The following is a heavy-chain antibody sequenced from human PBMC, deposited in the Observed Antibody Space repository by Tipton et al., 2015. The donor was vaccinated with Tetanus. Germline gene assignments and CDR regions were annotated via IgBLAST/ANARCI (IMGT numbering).Heavy chain of an antibody. CDR2: IYYSGST. CDR3: ARTSIPAADYCFDY. J-gene: IGHJ4*02. Sequence: TLSLTCSVSGGSFSGHFWSWLRQPPGKGLEWIGSIYYSGSTYYNPSLKSRVTISVDTSKNQFSLKLSSVTAADTAVYYCARTSIPAADYCFDYWGQGTLVTVSS. D-gene: IGHD2-2*01. CDR1: GGSFSGHF. V-gene: IGHV4-59*05.